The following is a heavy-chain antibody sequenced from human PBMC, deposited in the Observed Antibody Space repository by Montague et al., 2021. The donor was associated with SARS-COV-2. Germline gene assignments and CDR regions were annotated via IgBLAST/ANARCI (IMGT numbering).Heavy chain of an antibody. V-gene: IGHV3-48*03. CDR2: ISSSGSTI. CDR3: ARDFATVGALDRNDY. D-gene: IGHD1-26*01. Sequence: SLRLSCAASGFSFSSYEMNWVRQAPGKGLEWVSCISSSGSTIYYADSVKGRFTISRDNAKNSLYLQMNSLRAEDTAVYYCARDFATVGALDRNDYWGQGTLVTVSS. J-gene: IGHJ4*02. CDR1: GFSFSSYE.